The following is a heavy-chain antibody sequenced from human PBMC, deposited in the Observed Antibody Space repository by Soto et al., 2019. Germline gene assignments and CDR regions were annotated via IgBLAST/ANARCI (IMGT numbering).Heavy chain of an antibody. CDR1: GGSISSSNW. J-gene: IGHJ5*02. Sequence: PSETLSLTCAVSGGSISSSNWWSWVRQPPGKGLEWIGEIYHSGSTNYNPSPKSRVTIPVDKSKNQFSLKLSSVTAADTAVYYWARKGAIAASPYWFDPWGQGTLVTVSS. V-gene: IGHV4-4*02. CDR2: IYHSGST. CDR3: ARKGAIAASPYWFDP. D-gene: IGHD6-13*01.